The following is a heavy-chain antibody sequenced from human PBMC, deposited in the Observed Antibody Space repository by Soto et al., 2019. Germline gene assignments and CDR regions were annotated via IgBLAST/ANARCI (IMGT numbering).Heavy chain of an antibody. D-gene: IGHD6-13*01. V-gene: IGHV3-23*01. J-gene: IGHJ4*02. Sequence: GVLRLSCAASGFTFSSYAMSWVRQAPGKGLEWVSAISGSGGSTYYADSVKGRFTISRDNSKNTPYLQMNSLRAEDTAVYYCAKHQQLVPSYFDYWGQGTLVTVSS. CDR2: ISGSGGST. CDR3: AKHQQLVPSYFDY. CDR1: GFTFSSYA.